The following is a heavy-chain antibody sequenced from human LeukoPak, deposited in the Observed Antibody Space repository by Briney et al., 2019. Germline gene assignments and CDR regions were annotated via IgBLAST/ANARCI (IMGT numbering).Heavy chain of an antibody. CDR1: GYTLNGYY. CDR3: ARDMGMVGAWYYFDY. CDR2: INPNSGGT. D-gene: IGHD1-26*01. J-gene: IGHJ4*02. Sequence: ASVKVSCKASGYTLNGYYMHWVRQAPGQGLEWMGWINPNSGGTNYAQKFQGRVTMTRDTSISTAHMELSRLRSDDTAVYYCARDMGMVGAWYYFDYWGQGTLVTVSS. V-gene: IGHV1-2*02.